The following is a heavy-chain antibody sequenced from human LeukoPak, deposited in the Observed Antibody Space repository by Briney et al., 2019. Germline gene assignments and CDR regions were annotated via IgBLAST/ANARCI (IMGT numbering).Heavy chain of an antibody. J-gene: IGHJ4*02. V-gene: IGHV4-39*01. CDR3: ARLDWGSGGSGSFDY. D-gene: IGHD7-27*01. CDR1: GGSISSDAYR. CDR2: IYYSGYT. Sequence: SETLSFTCTVSGGSISSDAYRWGWIRQPPGKGLEWIGNIYYSGYTYYNPSLKSRVTISVDTSKNQLSLKLTSVTAADTAVYYCARLDWGSGGSGSFDYWGQGTLVTVSS.